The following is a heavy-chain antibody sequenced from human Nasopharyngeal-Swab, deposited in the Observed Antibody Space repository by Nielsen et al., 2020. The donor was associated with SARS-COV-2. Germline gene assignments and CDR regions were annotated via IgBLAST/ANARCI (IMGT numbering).Heavy chain of an antibody. CDR1: GGSISSSSYY. J-gene: IGHJ2*01. CDR3: ARRVGGYDSSGYYYGWYFDL. D-gene: IGHD3-22*01. V-gene: IGHV4-39*01. Sequence: GSLRLSCTVSGGSISSSSYYWGWIRQPPGKGLEWIGSIYYSGSTYYNPSLKSRVTISVDTSKNQFSLKLSSVTAADTAVYYCARRVGGYDSSGYYYGWYFDLWGRGTLVTVSS. CDR2: IYYSGST.